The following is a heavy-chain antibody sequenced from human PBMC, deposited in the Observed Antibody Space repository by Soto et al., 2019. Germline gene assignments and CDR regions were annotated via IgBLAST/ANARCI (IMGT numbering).Heavy chain of an antibody. CDR3: ARDPTDYYDSSASLDAFDI. Sequence: SETLSLTCTVSGGSISSYYWSWIRQPPGKXLEWIWYIYYSGSTNYNPSLKSRVTISVDTSKNQFSLKLSSVTAADTAVYYCARDPTDYYDSSASLDAFDIWGQGTMVTVSS. D-gene: IGHD3-22*01. V-gene: IGHV4-59*01. CDR2: IYYSGST. J-gene: IGHJ3*02. CDR1: GGSISSYY.